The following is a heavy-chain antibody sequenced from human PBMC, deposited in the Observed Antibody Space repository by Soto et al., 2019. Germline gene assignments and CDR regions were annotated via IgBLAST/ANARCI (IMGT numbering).Heavy chain of an antibody. Sequence: SETLSLTCTVSGGPISSSSYYWGWIRQPPGKGLEWIGSIYYSGSTYYNPSLKSRVTISVDTSKNQFSLKLSSATAADTAVYYCARLWYGNYGMDVWGQGTTVTVSS. CDR1: GGPISSSSYY. D-gene: IGHD6-13*01. V-gene: IGHV4-39*01. CDR3: ARLWYGNYGMDV. CDR2: IYYSGST. J-gene: IGHJ6*02.